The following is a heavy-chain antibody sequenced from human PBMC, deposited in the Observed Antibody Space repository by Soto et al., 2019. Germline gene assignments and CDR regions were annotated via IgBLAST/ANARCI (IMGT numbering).Heavy chain of an antibody. Sequence: EVQLVESGGGLVQPGRSLRLSCVASGFTFDDHAMHWVRQSPGKGLEWVSGISWNSGSIGYADSVKGRFTISRDNAKKSLYLQVSSLRVEDTALYYCAKDKGFLEPRGWFDPWGQGTLVIVSS. CDR1: GFTFDDHA. CDR3: AKDKGFLEPRGWFDP. J-gene: IGHJ5*02. CDR2: ISWNSGSI. V-gene: IGHV3-9*01. D-gene: IGHD3-3*01.